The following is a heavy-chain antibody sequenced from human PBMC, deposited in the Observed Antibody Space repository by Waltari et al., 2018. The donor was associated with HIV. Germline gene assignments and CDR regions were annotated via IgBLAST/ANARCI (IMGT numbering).Heavy chain of an antibody. CDR1: GGAISSYY. CDR2: IYYSGST. Sequence: QVQLQESGPGLVKPSETLSLTCTVSGGAISSYYWSWIRQPPGKGLEWIGYIYYSGSTNYTPSLKSRVTRAVDTSKNQCSLKLSSVTAADTAVYYCAGSDYYPPQTFEYWGQGTLVTVSS. D-gene: IGHD3-10*01. V-gene: IGHV4-59*01. J-gene: IGHJ4*02. CDR3: AGSDYYPPQTFEY.